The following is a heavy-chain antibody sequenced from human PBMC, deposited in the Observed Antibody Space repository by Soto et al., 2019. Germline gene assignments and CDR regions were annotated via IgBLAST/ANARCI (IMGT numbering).Heavy chain of an antibody. Sequence: GXSVEVSFKASRYTFTNFYIHWLRQAPGQGLEWMGIINPSGGSTTYPQKFQGRVTMTRDTSTSTVHMELITLRSEDTAVYYCARSQVGRPLDVWGPGTTVTVSS. V-gene: IGHV1-46*01. D-gene: IGHD1-26*01. CDR2: INPSGGST. CDR1: RYTFTNFY. J-gene: IGHJ6*02. CDR3: ARSQVGRPLDV.